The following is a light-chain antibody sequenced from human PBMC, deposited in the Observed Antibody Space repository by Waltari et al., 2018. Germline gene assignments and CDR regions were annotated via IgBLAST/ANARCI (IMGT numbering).Light chain of an antibody. CDR1: TGSVTSGPY. V-gene: IGLV7-46*01. J-gene: IGLJ3*02. CDR3: LLSYSGARVWV. Sequence: QPVATQQPSPTASPGGTATPTCCSGTGSVTSGPYHQQFQQKPGQHPRTLIYDTSNKHSWTPARFLGSLLGGKAALVLSGAQPEDEAEYYCLLSYSGARVWVFGGGTKLTVL. CDR2: DTS.